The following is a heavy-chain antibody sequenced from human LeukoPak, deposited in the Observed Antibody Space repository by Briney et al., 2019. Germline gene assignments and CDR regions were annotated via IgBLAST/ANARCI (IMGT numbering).Heavy chain of an antibody. J-gene: IGHJ4*02. CDR1: GFTFSSYA. Sequence: GGSLRLSCAASGFTFSSYAMSWVRRAPGKGLEWVSAISGSGGSTYYADSAKGRFTISRDNSKNTLYLQMNSLRAEDTAVYYCAKCGPGGYNQYYFDYWGQGTLVTVSS. CDR3: AKCGPGGYNQYYFDY. V-gene: IGHV3-23*01. CDR2: ISGSGGST. D-gene: IGHD5-24*01.